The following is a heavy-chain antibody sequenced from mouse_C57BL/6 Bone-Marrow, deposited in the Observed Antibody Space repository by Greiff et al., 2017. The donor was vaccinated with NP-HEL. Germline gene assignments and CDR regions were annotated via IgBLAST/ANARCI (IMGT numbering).Heavy chain of an antibody. CDR2: IDPSDSYT. J-gene: IGHJ3*01. CDR1: GYTFTSYW. D-gene: IGHD2-12*01. CDR3: ARDCYDGLAY. V-gene: IGHV1-69*01. Sequence: QVQLQQPGAELVMPGASVKLSCKASGYTFTSYWMHWVKQRPGQGLEWIGEIDPSDSYTNYNQKFKGKSTLTVDKSSSTAYMQLSSLTSEDSAVYYCARDCYDGLAYWGQGTLVTVSA.